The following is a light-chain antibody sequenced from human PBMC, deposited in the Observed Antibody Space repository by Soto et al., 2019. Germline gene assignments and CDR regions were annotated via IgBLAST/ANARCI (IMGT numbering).Light chain of an antibody. CDR3: QQYNNWPPVT. J-gene: IGKJ1*01. CDR1: QSVSSY. V-gene: IGKV3D-15*01. Sequence: EIVMTQSPATLSVSPGERATLSCRASQSVSSYLAWYQQKPGQAPRLLIYDASNRATGIPARFSGSGSGTEFTLTISSLQSEDFAVYYCQQYNNWPPVTFGQGTKVDIK. CDR2: DAS.